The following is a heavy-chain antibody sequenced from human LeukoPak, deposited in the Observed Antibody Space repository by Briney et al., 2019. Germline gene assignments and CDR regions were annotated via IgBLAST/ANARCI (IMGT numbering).Heavy chain of an antibody. J-gene: IGHJ4*02. CDR3: AREGRMGATRQFDY. CDR1: GGTFSSYA. V-gene: IGHV1-69*06. CDR2: IIPIFGTA. Sequence: SVKVSCKASGGTFSSYAISWVRQAPGQGLEWMGGIIPIFGTANYAQKFQGRVTITADKSTSTAYMELSSLRSDDTAVYYCAREGRMGATRQFDYWGQGTLVTVSS. D-gene: IGHD1-26*01.